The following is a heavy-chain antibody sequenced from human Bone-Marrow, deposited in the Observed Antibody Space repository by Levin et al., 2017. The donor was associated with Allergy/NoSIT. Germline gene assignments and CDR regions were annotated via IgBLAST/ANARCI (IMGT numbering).Heavy chain of an antibody. J-gene: IGHJ4*02. CDR3: AKGGWGSSRGGRFDY. CDR1: GFTFSSYA. Sequence: PGGSLRLSCAASGFTFSSYAMSWVRQAPGKGLEWVSAISGSGGSTYYADSVKGRFTISRDNSKNTLYLQMNSLRAEDTAVYYCAKGGWGSSRGGRFDYWGQGTLVTVSS. D-gene: IGHD6-6*01. CDR2: ISGSGGST. V-gene: IGHV3-23*01.